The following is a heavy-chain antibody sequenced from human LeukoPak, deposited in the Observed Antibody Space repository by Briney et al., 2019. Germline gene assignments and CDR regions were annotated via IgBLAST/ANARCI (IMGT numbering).Heavy chain of an antibody. CDR3: AREASYGDYDRVWFDP. D-gene: IGHD4-17*01. CDR2: IYHSGST. Sequence: PSETLSLTCTVSGGSISSSSYYWGWIRQPPGKGLEWIGSIYHSGSTNYNPSLKSRVTISVDKSKNQFSLKLSSVTAADTAVYYCAREASYGDYDRVWFDPWGQGTLVTVSS. J-gene: IGHJ5*02. CDR1: GGSISSSSYY. V-gene: IGHV4-39*07.